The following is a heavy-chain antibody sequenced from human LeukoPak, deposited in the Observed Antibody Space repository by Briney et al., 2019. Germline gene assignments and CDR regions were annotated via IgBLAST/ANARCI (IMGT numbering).Heavy chain of an antibody. V-gene: IGHV3-7*01. Sequence: GGSLRLSCAASGFTFSRNWMTWVRQAPGKGLEWVARIKPDGSQKNYVDSVKGRFTISRDNAKNSLFLQMNSLGAEDTAVYYCAREEGTFNYWGQGTLVTVSS. CDR3: AREEGTFNY. J-gene: IGHJ4*02. CDR2: IKPDGSQK. CDR1: GFTFSRNW.